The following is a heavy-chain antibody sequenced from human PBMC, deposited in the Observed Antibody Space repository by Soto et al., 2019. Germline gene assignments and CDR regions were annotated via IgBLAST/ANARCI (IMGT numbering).Heavy chain of an antibody. Sequence: QVQLQESGPGLVRPSETLSLTCTVTGGSINTYYWSWIRQSAGKGLEWIGRVYTTGSTNYNPSLKSRVTISVDTSRNQFSLSLRSVTAADTAVYYCARDFNFIFGDFADMRWNFDPWGQGTLVTVSS. D-gene: IGHD3-3*02. CDR3: ARDFNFIFGDFADMRWNFDP. V-gene: IGHV4-4*07. J-gene: IGHJ5*02. CDR1: GGSINTYY. CDR2: VYTTGST.